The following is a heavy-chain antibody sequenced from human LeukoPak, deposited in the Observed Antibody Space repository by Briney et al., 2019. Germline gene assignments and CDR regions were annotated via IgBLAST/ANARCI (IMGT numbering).Heavy chain of an antibody. D-gene: IGHD2-15*01. V-gene: IGHV6-1*01. CDR3: ARGGYCSGGSCYSDWFDP. CDR1: GDSVPSNSAA. J-gene: IGHJ5*02. CDR2: TYYRSKWYN. Sequence: SQTLSLTCAISGDSVPSNSAAWNWIRQSPSRGLEWLGRTYYRSKWYNDYAVSVKSRITINPDTSKNQFSLQLNSVTPEDTAVYYCARGGYCSGGSCYSDWFDPWGQGTLVTVSS.